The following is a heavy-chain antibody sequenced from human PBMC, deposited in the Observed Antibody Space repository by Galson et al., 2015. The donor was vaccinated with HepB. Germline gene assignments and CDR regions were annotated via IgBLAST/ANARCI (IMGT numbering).Heavy chain of an antibody. J-gene: IGHJ4*02. CDR2: ISSSGSHI. CDR3: AREGDYVWGSPDY. CDR1: GLTFSSYS. Sequence: SLRLSCAASGLTFSSYSMDWVRQAPGKGLEWVSSISSSGSHIYYADSVKGQFTISRDNAKNSLYLQMNSLRAEDTAVYYCAREGDYVWGSPDYWGQGTLVYVSS. V-gene: IGHV3-21*01. D-gene: IGHD3-16*01.